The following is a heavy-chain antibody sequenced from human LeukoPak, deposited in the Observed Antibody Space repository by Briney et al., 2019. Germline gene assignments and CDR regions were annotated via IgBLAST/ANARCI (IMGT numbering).Heavy chain of an antibody. D-gene: IGHD3-10*01. CDR1: GFTFSSYW. V-gene: IGHV3-7*03. CDR3: ARGPPTRYMVRGVIDY. J-gene: IGHJ4*02. Sequence: GGSLRLSCEASGFTFSSYWMTWVRQAPGKGLEGGANLKQDGSEKYYVDSVKGRFTISRDDAKNSLYLQMNGLRVEDTAVYYCARGPPTRYMVRGVIDYWGQGTLVTVSS. CDR2: LKQDGSEK.